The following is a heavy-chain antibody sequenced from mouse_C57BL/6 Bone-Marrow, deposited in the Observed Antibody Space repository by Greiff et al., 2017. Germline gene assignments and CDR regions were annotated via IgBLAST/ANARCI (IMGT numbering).Heavy chain of an antibody. CDR2: INPGSGGT. CDR1: GYAFTNYL. Sequence: QVQLKQSGAELVRPGTSVKVSCKASGYAFTNYLIEWVKQRPGQGLEWIGVINPGSGGTNYNERFKGKATLTADKSSSTAYMQLSCLTSEDSAVYFCARHSVYRPFFGYAMDYWGQGTSVTVSS. CDR3: ARHSVYRPFFGYAMDY. J-gene: IGHJ4*01. V-gene: IGHV1-54*01. D-gene: IGHD2-14*01.